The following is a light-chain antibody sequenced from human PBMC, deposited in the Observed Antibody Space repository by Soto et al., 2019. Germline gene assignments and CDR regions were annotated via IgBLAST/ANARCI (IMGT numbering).Light chain of an antibody. Sequence: QSALTQPRSVSGSPGQSVTISCTGTSSDVGGYNYVSWYQQHPGKAPKVMIYDVSERPSGVPDRFSGSKSGNTASLTISGLPAEDDAYYYCCSSAGSLSYVFGTGTKVTVL. CDR3: CSSAGSLSYV. J-gene: IGLJ1*01. V-gene: IGLV2-11*01. CDR2: DVS. CDR1: SSDVGGYNY.